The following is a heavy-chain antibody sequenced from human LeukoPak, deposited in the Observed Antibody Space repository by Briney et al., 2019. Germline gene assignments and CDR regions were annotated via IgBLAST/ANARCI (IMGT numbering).Heavy chain of an antibody. CDR2: IYYSGST. J-gene: IGHJ5*02. CDR3: ARGQARLAWFDP. D-gene: IGHD6-19*01. CDR1: GGSISSYY. Sequence: SETLSLTCTVSGGSISSYYWSWIRQPPGKGLEWIGYIYYSGSTSYNPSLKSRVTISVDTSKNQFSLRLRSVTAADTAVYYCARGQARLAWFDPWGQGTLVTVSS. V-gene: IGHV4-59*08.